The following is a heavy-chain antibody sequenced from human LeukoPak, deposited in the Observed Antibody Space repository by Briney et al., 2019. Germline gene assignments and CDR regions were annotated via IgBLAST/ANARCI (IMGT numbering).Heavy chain of an antibody. J-gene: IGHJ4*02. CDR2: INHSGST. V-gene: IGHV4-34*01. CDR1: GGSFSGYY. CDR3: ARGRGSAYYYGSGSRYFDY. Sequence: PSETLSLTCAVYGGSFSGYYWSWIRQPPGKGLEWIGEINHSGSTNYNPSLKTRVTISVDTSKKQFSLKLSSVTAADTAVYYCARGRGSAYYYGSGSRYFDYWGQGTLVTVSS. D-gene: IGHD3-10*01.